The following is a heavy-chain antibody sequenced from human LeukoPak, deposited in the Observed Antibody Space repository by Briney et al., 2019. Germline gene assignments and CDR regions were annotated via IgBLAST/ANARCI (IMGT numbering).Heavy chain of an antibody. CDR3: AKVDDFSSGYFDY. V-gene: IGHV3-23*01. CDR2: ISGSGGST. D-gene: IGHD3-3*01. CDR1: GFTFSSYA. Sequence: PGGSLRLSCAASGFTFSSYAMSWVRQAPGKGLEWVSAISGSGGSTYYADSVKGRFTISRDNSKNTLYLQMNSLRAVDTAVYYCAKVDDFSSGYFDYWGQGTLVTVSS. J-gene: IGHJ4*02.